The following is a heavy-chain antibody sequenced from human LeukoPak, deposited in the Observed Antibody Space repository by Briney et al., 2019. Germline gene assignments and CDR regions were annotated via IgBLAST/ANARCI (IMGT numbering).Heavy chain of an antibody. V-gene: IGHV4-59*01. CDR3: ARESLNWFDP. CDR1: GDFITAYY. J-gene: IGHJ5*02. Sequence: SETLSLTCTVSGDFITAYYWSWIRQPPGKGLEWIGYIYYSGSTNYNPSLKSRVTISVDTSKNQFSLKLSSVTAADTAVYYCARESLNWFDPWGQGTLVTVSS. CDR2: IYYSGST.